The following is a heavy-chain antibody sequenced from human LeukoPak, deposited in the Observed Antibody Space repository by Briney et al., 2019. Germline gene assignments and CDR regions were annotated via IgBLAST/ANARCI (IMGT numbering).Heavy chain of an antibody. V-gene: IGHV1-69*04. D-gene: IGHD3-10*01. CDR1: GYTFTNYD. Sequence: GASVKVSCKASGYTFTNYDINWVRQAPGQGLEWMGRIIPILGIANYAQKFQGRVTITADKSTSTAYMELSSLRSEDTAVYYCAKRDVDRYGSGGAIIDYWGQGTLVTVSS. CDR2: IIPILGIA. J-gene: IGHJ4*02. CDR3: AKRDVDRYGSGGAIIDY.